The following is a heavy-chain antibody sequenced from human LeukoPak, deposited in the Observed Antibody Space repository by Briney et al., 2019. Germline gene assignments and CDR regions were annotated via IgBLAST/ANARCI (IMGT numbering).Heavy chain of an antibody. D-gene: IGHD2-2*01. CDR2: IIPIFGTA. Sequence: WASVKVSCKASGGTFSSYAISWVRQAPGQGLEWMGGIIPIFGTANYAQKFQGRVTITADESTSTAYMELSSLRSEDTAVYYCARAESLPSRYCSSTSCPPPLDYWGQGTLVTVSS. CDR1: GGTFSSYA. CDR3: ARAESLPSRYCSSTSCPPPLDY. V-gene: IGHV1-69*13. J-gene: IGHJ4*02.